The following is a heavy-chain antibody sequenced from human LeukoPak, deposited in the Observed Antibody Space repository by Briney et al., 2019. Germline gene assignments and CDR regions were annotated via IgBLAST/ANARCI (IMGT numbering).Heavy chain of an antibody. V-gene: IGHV1-69*04. CDR2: IIPILGIA. J-gene: IGHJ4*02. D-gene: IGHD6-6*01. Sequence: ASVKVSCKASGGTFSSYAISWVRQAPGQGLEWMGRIIPILGIANYAQKFQGRVTITADKSTSTAYTELSSLRSEDTAVYYCARHHIAARPDYFDYWGQGTLVTVSS. CDR3: ARHHIAARPDYFDY. CDR1: GGTFSSYA.